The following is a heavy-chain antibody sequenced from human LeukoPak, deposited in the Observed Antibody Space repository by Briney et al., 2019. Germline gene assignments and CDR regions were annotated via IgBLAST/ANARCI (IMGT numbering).Heavy chain of an antibody. CDR2: IYSGGST. V-gene: IGHV3-53*01. D-gene: IGHD1-14*01. J-gene: IGHJ4*02. Sequence: AGGSLRLSCAASGFTVSSNYMSWVRQAPGKGLEWVSVIYSGGSTYYADSVKGRFTISRDNSKNTLYLQMNSLRAEDTDVYYCAKELSRNRASYWGQGTLVTVSS. CDR3: AKELSRNRASY. CDR1: GFTVSSNY.